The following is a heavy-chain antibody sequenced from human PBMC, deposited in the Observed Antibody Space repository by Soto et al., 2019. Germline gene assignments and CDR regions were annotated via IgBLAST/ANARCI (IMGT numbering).Heavy chain of an antibody. CDR1: GGTFSSYT. Sequence: QVQLVQSGAEVKKPGSSVKVSCKASGGTFSSYTISWVRQAPGQGLEWMGRIIPILGIANYAQKFQGRVTITADKSTSTAYMELSSLRSEDTAVYYCARGGSSGYDWYFDLWGRGTLVTVSS. CDR2: IIPILGIA. J-gene: IGHJ2*01. V-gene: IGHV1-69*02. D-gene: IGHD3-22*01. CDR3: ARGGSSGYDWYFDL.